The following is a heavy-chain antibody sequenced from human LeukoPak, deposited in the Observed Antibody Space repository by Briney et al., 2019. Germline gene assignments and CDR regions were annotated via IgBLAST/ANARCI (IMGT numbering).Heavy chain of an antibody. CDR2: IYYSGST. Sequence: NPSETLSLTCTVSGGSISSYYWSWLRQPPGKGLEWIGYIYYSGSTNYNPSLKSRVTISVDTSKNQFSLKLSSVTAADTAVYYCASATYYYDSSGYYYDNWFDPWGQGTLVTVSS. J-gene: IGHJ5*02. CDR1: GGSISSYY. CDR3: ASATYYYDSSGYYYDNWFDP. D-gene: IGHD3-22*01. V-gene: IGHV4-59*08.